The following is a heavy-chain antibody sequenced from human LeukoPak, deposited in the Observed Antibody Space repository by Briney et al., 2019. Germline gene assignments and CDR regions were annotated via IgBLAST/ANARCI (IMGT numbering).Heavy chain of an antibody. CDR3: ARHVWLQPFDY. J-gene: IGHJ4*02. Sequence: PSETLSLTCSVPGGSMNSYYWSWIRQSPGKGLEWIGYIYYSGSTNYNPSLKSRVTISVDTSKNQFSLKLGSVTAADTAVYYCARHVWLQPFDYWGQGTLVTVSS. V-gene: IGHV4-59*08. CDR2: IYYSGST. CDR1: GGSMNSYY. D-gene: IGHD3-9*01.